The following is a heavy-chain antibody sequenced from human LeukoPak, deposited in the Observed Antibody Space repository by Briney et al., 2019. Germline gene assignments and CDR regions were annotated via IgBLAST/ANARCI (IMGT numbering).Heavy chain of an antibody. Sequence: PGRSLRLSCAASGFTFSNYGMHWVRQTPGKGLEWVALISSDGSKNIYADSVKGRFTISRDNSKNTVYLQMNSLRAEDTAVYYCARGPNSNWSGLDFWGQGTLLTVSS. J-gene: IGHJ4*02. CDR1: GFTFSNYG. V-gene: IGHV3-30*03. CDR3: ARGPNSNWSGLDF. CDR2: ISSDGSKN. D-gene: IGHD6-6*01.